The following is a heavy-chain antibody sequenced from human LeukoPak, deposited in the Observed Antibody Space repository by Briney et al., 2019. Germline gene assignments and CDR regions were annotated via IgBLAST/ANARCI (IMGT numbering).Heavy chain of an antibody. CDR2: INSDGGST. V-gene: IGHV3-74*01. D-gene: IGHD5-24*01. J-gene: IGHJ4*02. Sequence: GGSLRLSCPASGFTFSSYWMHWVRQAPGKGLVWVSRINSDGGSTSYADSVKGRFTISRDNAKNTLYLQMNSLRAEDTAVYYCARRIQGMAPYYFDYWGQGTLVTVSS. CDR3: ARRIQGMAPYYFDY. CDR1: GFTFSSYW.